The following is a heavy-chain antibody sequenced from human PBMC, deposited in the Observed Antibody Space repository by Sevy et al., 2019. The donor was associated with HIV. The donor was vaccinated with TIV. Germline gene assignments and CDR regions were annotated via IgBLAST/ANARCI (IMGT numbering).Heavy chain of an antibody. CDR3: ARDGGYSVNFLPSGY. CDR2: ISYDGRRK. CDR1: GFTFSSHA. J-gene: IGHJ4*02. Sequence: GGSLRLSCAASGFTFSSHAMHWVRQAPGKGLEWVAVISYDGRRKYYADSVKGRFTISRDDSKNTLYLQMNSLRAGDTAVYYCARDGGYSVNFLPSGYWGQGTLVTVSS. D-gene: IGHD3-10*02. V-gene: IGHV3-30*04.